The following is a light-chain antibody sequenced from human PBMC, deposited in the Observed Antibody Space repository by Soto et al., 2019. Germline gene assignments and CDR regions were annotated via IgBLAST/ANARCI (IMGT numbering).Light chain of an antibody. CDR2: EVT. V-gene: IGLV2-8*01. CDR1: SSDVGGYNY. Sequence: QSALTQPPSASGSPGQSVTISCTEASSDVGGYNYVSWCQQHPGKAPKLMIYEVTKRPSGVPDRFSGSKSGNTASLTVSGLQAEDEADYYCSSYAGSNNLVFGGGTKVTVL. CDR3: SSYAGSNNLV. J-gene: IGLJ3*02.